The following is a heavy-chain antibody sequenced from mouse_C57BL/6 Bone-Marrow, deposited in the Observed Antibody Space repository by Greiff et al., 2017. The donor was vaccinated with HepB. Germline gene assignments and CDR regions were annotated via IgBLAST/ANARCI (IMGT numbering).Heavy chain of an antibody. D-gene: IGHD2-4*01. V-gene: IGHV10-1*01. Sequence: DVKLQESGGGLVQPKGSLKLSCAASGFSFNTYAMNWVRQAPGKGLEWVARIRSKSNNYATYYADSVKDRFTISRDDSESMLYLQMNNLKTEDTAMYYCVRPGYDYDEGLAYWGQGTLVTVSA. J-gene: IGHJ3*01. CDR1: GFSFNTYA. CDR2: IRSKSNNYAT. CDR3: VRPGYDYDEGLAY.